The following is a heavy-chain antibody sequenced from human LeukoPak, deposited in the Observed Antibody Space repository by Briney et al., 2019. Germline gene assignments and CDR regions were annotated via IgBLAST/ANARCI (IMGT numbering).Heavy chain of an antibody. J-gene: IGHJ4*02. CDR1: GGTFSSYA. CDR3: ASGSPATMRDFDY. CDR2: IIPIFGTA. V-gene: IGHV1-69*13. Sequence: GASVKVSCKASGGTFSSYAISWVRQAPGQGLEWMGGIIPIFGTANYAQKFQGRVTITADESTSTAYMELSSLRPEDTAVYYCASGSPATMRDFDYWGQGTLVTVSS. D-gene: IGHD5-24*01.